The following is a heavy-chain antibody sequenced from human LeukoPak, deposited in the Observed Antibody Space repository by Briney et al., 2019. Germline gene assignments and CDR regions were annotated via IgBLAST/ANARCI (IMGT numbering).Heavy chain of an antibody. D-gene: IGHD3-10*01. J-gene: IGHJ1*01. CDR3: AKFRRFGELLNAEYFQH. CDR1: GFTFSNYA. Sequence: PGGSLRLSCAASGFTFSNYAMSWVRQAPGKGLEWVSAISGSGGSTYYADSVKGRFTISRDNSKNTLYLQMNSLRAEDTAVYYCAKFRRFGELLNAEYFQHWGQGTLVTVSS. CDR2: ISGSGGST. V-gene: IGHV3-23*01.